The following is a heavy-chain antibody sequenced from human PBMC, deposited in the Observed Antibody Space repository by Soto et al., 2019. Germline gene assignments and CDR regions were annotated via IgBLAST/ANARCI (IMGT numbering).Heavy chain of an antibody. CDR1: GFTFSSYG. J-gene: IGHJ4*02. CDR3: AKDPGYGDYEDYFDY. V-gene: IGHV3-30*18. D-gene: IGHD4-17*01. CDR2: ISFDGSNK. Sequence: QVQLVESGGGVVQPGRSLRLSCAASGFTFSSYGMHWVRQAPGKGLEWVAVISFDGSNKYYADSVQGRFTISRDNSKNTLYLQMNSLRAEDTAVYYCAKDPGYGDYEDYFDYWGQGNLVTVSS.